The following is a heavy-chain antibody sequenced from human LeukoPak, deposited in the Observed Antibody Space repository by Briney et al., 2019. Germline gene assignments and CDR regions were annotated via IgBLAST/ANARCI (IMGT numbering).Heavy chain of an antibody. V-gene: IGHV3-7*01. CDR3: ARDSSGYW. J-gene: IGHJ4*02. Sequence: PGGSLRLSCAASGFSLSRSWMSWVRQAPGKGLEWVANIKEDGSEKYYVDSVKDRFTISRDNAKNSLFLQMNSLRVEDTAFYYCARDSSGYWWGQGTLVTVSS. CDR1: GFSLSRSW. CDR2: IKEDGSEK. D-gene: IGHD3-22*01.